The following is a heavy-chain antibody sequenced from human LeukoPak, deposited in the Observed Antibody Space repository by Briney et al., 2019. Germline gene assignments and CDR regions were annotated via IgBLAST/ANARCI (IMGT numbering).Heavy chain of an antibody. CDR3: ARLAHYYAPFDY. D-gene: IGHD3-10*01. V-gene: IGHV4-59*08. Sequence: KSSETLSLTCTVSGGSISSYYWSWIRQPPGKGLEWIGYIYYSGSTNYNPSLKSRVTISVDTSKNQFSLKLSSVTAADTAVYYCARLAHYYAPFDYWGQGTLVTVSS. J-gene: IGHJ4*02. CDR2: IYYSGST. CDR1: GGSISSYY.